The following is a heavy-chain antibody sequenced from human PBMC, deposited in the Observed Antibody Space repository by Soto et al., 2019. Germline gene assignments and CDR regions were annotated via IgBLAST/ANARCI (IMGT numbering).Heavy chain of an antibody. Sequence: QVQLQQWGAGLLKPSETLSLTCAVYGGSFSGYYWSWIRQPPGKGLEWIGEINHSGSTNYNPSLKSRVTISVDTSKNQFSLKLSSVTAADTAVYYCARGRQLGRRSSNWFDPWGQGTLVTVSS. CDR2: INHSGST. CDR1: GGSFSGYY. CDR3: ARGRQLGRRSSNWFDP. D-gene: IGHD6-6*01. J-gene: IGHJ5*02. V-gene: IGHV4-34*01.